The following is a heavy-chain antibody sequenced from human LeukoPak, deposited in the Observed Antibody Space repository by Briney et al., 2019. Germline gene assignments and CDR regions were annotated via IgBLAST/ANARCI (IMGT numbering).Heavy chain of an antibody. V-gene: IGHV3-23*01. CDR1: GFTFSSYA. Sequence: RGSLRLSCAASGFTFSSYAMSWVRQAPGKGLEWVSAISGSGGSTYYADSVKGRFTISRDNSKNTLYLQMNSLRAEDTAVYYCAKDPHYYDSSGYYEYFDLWGRGTLVTVSS. D-gene: IGHD3-22*01. CDR2: ISGSGGST. CDR3: AKDPHYYDSSGYYEYFDL. J-gene: IGHJ2*01.